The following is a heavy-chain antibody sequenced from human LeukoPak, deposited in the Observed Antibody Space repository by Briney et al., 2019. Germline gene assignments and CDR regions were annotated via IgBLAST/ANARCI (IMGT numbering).Heavy chain of an antibody. Sequence: GGSLRLSCAASGFTFSSYSMNWVRQAPGKGLEWVSSISSSSSYIYYADSVKGRFTISRDNAKNSLYLQMNSLRAEDTAVYYCARHPKTYGMDVWGQGTTVTVSS. CDR1: GFTFSSYS. CDR2: ISSSSSYI. V-gene: IGHV3-21*01. CDR3: ARHPKTYGMDV. J-gene: IGHJ6*02.